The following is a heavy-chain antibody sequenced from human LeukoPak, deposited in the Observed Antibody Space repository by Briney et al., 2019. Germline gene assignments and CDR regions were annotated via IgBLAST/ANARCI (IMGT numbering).Heavy chain of an antibody. CDR2: IRSKANSYAT. Sequence: GGSPRLSCAASGFTFSGSAMHWVRQASGKGLEWVGRIRSKANSYATAYAASVKGRFTISRDDSKNTAYLQMNSLKTEDTAVYYCTSRDSSGYYYWGEGNLVTVSS. J-gene: IGHJ4*02. CDR1: GFTFSGSA. CDR3: TSRDSSGYYY. D-gene: IGHD3-22*01. V-gene: IGHV3-73*01.